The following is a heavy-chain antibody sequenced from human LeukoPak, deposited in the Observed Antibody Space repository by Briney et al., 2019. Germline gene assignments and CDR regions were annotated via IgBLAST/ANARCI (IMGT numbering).Heavy chain of an antibody. CDR1: GFTFNSYA. Sequence: GGSLRLSCAASGFTFNSYALNWVRQAPGKGLEWVSAISGSGGDTYYAASVKGRFTISRDNSKNTLYLQMNTLRAEDTAVYYCAKDRGSYRLFDYWGQGTLVTVSS. J-gene: IGHJ4*02. CDR3: AKDRGSYRLFDY. V-gene: IGHV3-23*01. CDR2: ISGSGGDT. D-gene: IGHD3-16*02.